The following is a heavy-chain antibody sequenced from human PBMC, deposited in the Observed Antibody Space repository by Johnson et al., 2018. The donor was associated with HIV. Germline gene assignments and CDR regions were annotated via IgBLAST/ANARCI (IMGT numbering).Heavy chain of an antibody. CDR2: IYSGGST. V-gene: IGHV3-66*04. Sequence: VQLVEFGGGLVQPGGSLRLSCAASGFTVSGNYMNWVRQAPGQGLEWVSVIYSGGSTYYADSVKGRFTISRDNSKNTLYLQMNSLRAEDTAVYYCTRRSPYDAFDIWGQGTMVTVSS. CDR3: TRRSPYDAFDI. CDR1: GFTVSGNY. J-gene: IGHJ3*02.